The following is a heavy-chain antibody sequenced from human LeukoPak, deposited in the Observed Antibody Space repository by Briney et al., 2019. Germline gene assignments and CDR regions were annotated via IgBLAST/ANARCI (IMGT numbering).Heavy chain of an antibody. J-gene: IGHJ3*02. CDR1: GFTFSTYS. CDR2: ISSSSNTI. V-gene: IGHV3-48*01. D-gene: IGHD6-13*01. Sequence: PGGSLRLSCAASGFTFSTYSMNWVRQAPGKGLEWVSYISSSSNTIYYADSVKGRFTISRDNSKNTLYLQMNSLRAEDTAVYYCARGVVAPAGNGAFDIWGQGTMVTVSS. CDR3: ARGVVAPAGNGAFDI.